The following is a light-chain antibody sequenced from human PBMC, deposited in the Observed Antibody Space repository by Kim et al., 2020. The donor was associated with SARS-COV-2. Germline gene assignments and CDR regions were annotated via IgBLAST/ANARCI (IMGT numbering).Light chain of an antibody. J-gene: IGLJ3*02. CDR2: VNRDGSH. CDR3: QTWGTGIRV. Sequence: QPVLTQSPSASASLGASVKLTCTLSSGHSSYAIAWHQQQPEKGPRYLMKVNRDGSHTKGDGIPDRFSGSSSGAERYLTISSLQSEDEADYYCQTWGTGIRVFGGGTQRPS. CDR1: SGHSSYA. V-gene: IGLV4-69*02.